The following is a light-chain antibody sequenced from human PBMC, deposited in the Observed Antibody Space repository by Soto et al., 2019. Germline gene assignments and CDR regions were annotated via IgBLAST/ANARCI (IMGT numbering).Light chain of an antibody. J-gene: IGLJ2*01. V-gene: IGLV1-44*01. CDR2: NDN. CDR1: SSNIGTNT. CDR3: AAWDDSLNGGGV. Sequence: QSVLTQPPSASGTPGQRVTISCSGSSSNIGTNTVNWYQQLPGTAPKLLIYNDNQRPSGVPDRFSGSKSGTSASLAISGLQSEDEADYYCAAWDDSLNGGGVFGGGTKLTVL.